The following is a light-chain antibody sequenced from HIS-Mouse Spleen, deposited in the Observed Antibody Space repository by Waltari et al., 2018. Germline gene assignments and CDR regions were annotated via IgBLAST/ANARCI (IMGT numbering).Light chain of an antibody. CDR2: GAS. CDR1: QSVSRN. CDR3: QQYNNWWT. J-gene: IGKJ1*01. Sequence: EIVMTQSPATLFVSPGETATLPCRASQSVSRNLAWYQQKPGQAPRPLIHGASTRATGIPARFSGSGSGTEFTLTISSMQSEDFAVYYCQQYNNWWTFGQGTKVEIK. V-gene: IGKV3-15*01.